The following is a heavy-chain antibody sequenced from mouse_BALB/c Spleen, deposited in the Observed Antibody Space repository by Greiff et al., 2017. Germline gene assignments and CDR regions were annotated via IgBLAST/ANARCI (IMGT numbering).Heavy chain of an antibody. D-gene: IGHD1-1*01. Sequence: QVQLKESGPGLVAPSQSLSITCTVSGFSLTSYGVHWVRQPPGKGLEWLGVIWAGGSTNYNSALMSRLSISKDNSKSQVFLKMNSLQTDDTAMYYCARGITTVDAMDYWGQGTSVTVSS. CDR3: ARGITTVDAMDY. J-gene: IGHJ4*01. CDR1: GFSLTSYG. CDR2: IWAGGST. V-gene: IGHV2-9*02.